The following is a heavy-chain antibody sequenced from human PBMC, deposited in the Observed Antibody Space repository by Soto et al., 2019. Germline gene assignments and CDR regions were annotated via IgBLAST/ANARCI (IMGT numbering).Heavy chain of an antibody. CDR2: IHYSGGT. CDR1: GGSTSGSS. J-gene: IGHJ5*02. V-gene: IGHV4-59*13. Sequence: QVQLQESGPGLVRPSETLSLTCTVSGGSTSGSSWNWFRQPPGKGLEWIGYIHYSGGTSYNPSLKSRITISVDTSKFSLRLTSVTAADTAVYYCARGPYSSGRYFGPWGQGTLVTVSS. CDR3: ARGPYSSGRYFGP. D-gene: IGHD6-13*01.